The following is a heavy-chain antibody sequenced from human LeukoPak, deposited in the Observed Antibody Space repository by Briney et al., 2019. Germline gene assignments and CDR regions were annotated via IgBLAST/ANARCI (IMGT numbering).Heavy chain of an antibody. V-gene: IGHV1-46*01. D-gene: IGHD4-23*01. J-gene: IGHJ4*02. CDR1: GYTFTSYY. CDR3: ARGGDNSYFDY. Sequence: GASVKVSCKASGYTFTSYYIHWVRQAPGQGLEWMGIINPGGGSTSYAQNFQGRVTMTRDTSTSTVYMELSSPRSEDTAIYYCARGGDNSYFDYWGQGTLVTVSS. CDR2: INPGGGST.